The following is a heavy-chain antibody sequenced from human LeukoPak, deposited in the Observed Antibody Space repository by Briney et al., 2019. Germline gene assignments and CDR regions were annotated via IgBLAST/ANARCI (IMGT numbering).Heavy chain of an antibody. D-gene: IGHD2-2*01. CDR1: GFTFSSYS. J-gene: IGHJ3*02. CDR2: ISSSSSTI. V-gene: IGHV3-48*01. CDR3: ARAAIVVVPAASPGGAFDI. Sequence: GGSLRLSCAASGFTFSSYSMNWVRQAPGKGLEWVSYISSSSSTIYYADSVKGRFTISRDNAKNSLYLQMNSLRAEDTAVYYCARAAIVVVPAASPGGAFDIWGQGTMVTVSS.